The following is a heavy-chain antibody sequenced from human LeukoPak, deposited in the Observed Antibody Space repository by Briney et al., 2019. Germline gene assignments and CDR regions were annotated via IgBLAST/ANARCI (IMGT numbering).Heavy chain of an antibody. Sequence: GGSLRLSCTASGFTFSSYGMHWVRQAPGNGLEWVATIWYEERTKYYIDSVKGRFTISRDNSKNTSYLQMNRLRVDDTAIYYCAKEGIYLKSSLEDWGQGTPVTVSS. CDR3: AKEGIYLKSSLED. CDR2: IWYEERTK. V-gene: IGHV3-33*06. J-gene: IGHJ4*02. CDR1: GFTFSSYG. D-gene: IGHD5-12*01.